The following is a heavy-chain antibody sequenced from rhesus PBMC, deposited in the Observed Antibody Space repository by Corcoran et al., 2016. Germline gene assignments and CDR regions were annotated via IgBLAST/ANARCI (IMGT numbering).Heavy chain of an antibody. CDR3: ARTSGEIQWGHFDY. J-gene: IGHJ4*01. D-gene: IGHD5-24*01. CDR1: GGSISSNS. CDR2: IYGSGGST. V-gene: IGHV4-160*01. Sequence: QVQLQESGPGLVKPSATLSLTCAVSGGSISSNSWSWIRQAPGQGLEWIGRIYGSGGSTDYNPSLKSRVTISTDTSKNQFSLKLSSVTAADTAVYYCARTSGEIQWGHFDYWGQGVLVTVSS.